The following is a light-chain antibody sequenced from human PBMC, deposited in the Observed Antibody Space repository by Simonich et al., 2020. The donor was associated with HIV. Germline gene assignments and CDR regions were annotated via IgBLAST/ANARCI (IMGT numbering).Light chain of an antibody. CDR2: AAS. CDR1: QTISSS. J-gene: IGKJ4*01. CDR3: QQSFSTPLT. V-gene: IGKV1-39*01. Sequence: DIQMIQSPSSLSASVGDRVTITCRASQTISSSLNWYQQKPGKAPKLLSYAASSLQSGVPSRFSGSGSGTDFTLTISSLQPEDFATYYCQQSFSTPLTFGGGTKVEIK.